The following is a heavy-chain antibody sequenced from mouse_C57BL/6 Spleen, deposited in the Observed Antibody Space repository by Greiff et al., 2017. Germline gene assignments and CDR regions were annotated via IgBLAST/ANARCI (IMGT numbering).Heavy chain of an antibody. CDR2: IYPGNSDT. D-gene: IGHD2-4*01. Sequence: VQLQQSGTVLARPGASVKMSCKTSGYTFTSYWMHWVKQRPGQGLEWIGAIYPGNSDTSYNQKFKGKAKLTAVTSASTAYMELSSLTNEDSAVYYCTKVFYYDYDGFAYWGQGTLVTVSA. J-gene: IGHJ3*01. CDR3: TKVFYYDYDGFAY. V-gene: IGHV1-5*01. CDR1: GYTFTSYW.